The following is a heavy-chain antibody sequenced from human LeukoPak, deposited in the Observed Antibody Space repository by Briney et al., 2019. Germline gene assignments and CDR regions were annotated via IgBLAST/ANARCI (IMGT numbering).Heavy chain of an antibody. J-gene: IGHJ4*02. CDR3: ARVDDPASRGPGTFDY. Sequence: ASETLSLTCTVSGGSISSSSYYWGWIRQPPGKGLEWIGSIYYSGSTYYNPSLKSRVTISVDTSKNQFSLKLSSVTAADTAVYYCARVDDPASRGPGTFDYWGQGTLVTVSS. CDR2: IYYSGST. V-gene: IGHV4-39*01. CDR1: GGSISSSSYY. D-gene: IGHD1-14*01.